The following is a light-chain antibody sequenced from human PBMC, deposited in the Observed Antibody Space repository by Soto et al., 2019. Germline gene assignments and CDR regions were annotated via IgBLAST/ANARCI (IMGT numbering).Light chain of an antibody. Sequence: DIQMTQSPSSLSASVGDRVTITCRASQSIRNYLNWYQQKPGKVPNLLIYGASSLQSGVPSRFSGSGSETDFTLTINNLQPEDFATYYCQQSYNAVFTFGPGTKVDIK. J-gene: IGKJ3*01. CDR3: QQSYNAVFT. V-gene: IGKV1-39*01. CDR2: GAS. CDR1: QSIRNY.